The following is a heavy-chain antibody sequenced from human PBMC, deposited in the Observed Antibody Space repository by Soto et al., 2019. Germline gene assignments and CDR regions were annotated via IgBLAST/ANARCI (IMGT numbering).Heavy chain of an antibody. Sequence: PSETLSLTCTVSGDSISSYYWSWIRQPPGKGLEWIGYIYYSGSTNYNPSLKSRVTISVDTSKNQFSLKLSSVTAADTAVYYCARHVLRYFDWEYNWFDPWGQGTLVTVSS. J-gene: IGHJ5*02. D-gene: IGHD3-9*01. CDR1: GDSISSYY. CDR3: ARHVLRYFDWEYNWFDP. CDR2: IYYSGST. V-gene: IGHV4-59*01.